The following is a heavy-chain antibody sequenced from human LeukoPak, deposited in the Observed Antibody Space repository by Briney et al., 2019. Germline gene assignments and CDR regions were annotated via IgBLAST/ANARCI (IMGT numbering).Heavy chain of an antibody. J-gene: IGHJ4*02. CDR3: ARGALLPDRLRYFDWLSERGYYFDY. CDR2: IYYSGST. D-gene: IGHD3-9*01. CDR1: GGSISSGGYY. V-gene: IGHV4-61*08. Sequence: KSSETLSLTCTVSGGSISSGGYYWSWICQHPGKGLEWIGYIYYSGSTYYNPSLKSRVTISVDTSKNQFSLKLSSVTAADTAVYYCARGALLPDRLRYFDWLSERGYYFDYWGQGTLVTVSS.